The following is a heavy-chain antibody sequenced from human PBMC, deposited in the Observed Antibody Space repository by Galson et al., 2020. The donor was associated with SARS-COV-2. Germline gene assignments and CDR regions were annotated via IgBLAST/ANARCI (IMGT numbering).Heavy chain of an antibody. J-gene: IGHJ6*02. CDR2: IYVAGYT. Sequence: SCAASGLTVSSNYMMWVRQAPGKGLEWVSVIYVAGYTYYAESVKGRFTISRDDSKNTLYPQMNSLRAEDTAVYYCAGTLGPYYYYAYGLDVWGQGTTVTVSS. CDR1: GLTVSSNY. V-gene: IGHV3-53*01. D-gene: IGHD3-16*01. CDR3: AGTLGPYYYYAYGLDV.